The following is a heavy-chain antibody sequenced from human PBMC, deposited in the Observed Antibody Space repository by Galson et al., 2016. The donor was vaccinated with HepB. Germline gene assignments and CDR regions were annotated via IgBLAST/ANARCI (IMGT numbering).Heavy chain of an antibody. V-gene: IGHV1-46*04. D-gene: IGHD3-16*02. CDR3: ARDLGAYDYVWGNYRLGY. CDR2: INTSDGST. J-gene: IGHJ4*02. Sequence: KVSCKASGYTFTSYYIHWVRQAPGQGLEWMGIINTSDGSTDYAQKLQDRVTMTRDTSTSTVYMELSTLRSEDTAVYYCARDLGAYDYVWGNYRLGYWGQGTLVTVSS. CDR1: GYTFTSYY.